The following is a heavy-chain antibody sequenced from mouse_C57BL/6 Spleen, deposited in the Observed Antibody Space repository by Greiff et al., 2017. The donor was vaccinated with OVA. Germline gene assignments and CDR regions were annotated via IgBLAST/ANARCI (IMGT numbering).Heavy chain of an antibody. CDR3: AKKGDGYLWYFDV. V-gene: IGHV2-5*01. CDR2: IWRGGST. CDR1: GFSLTSYG. Sequence: VQVVESGPGLVQPSQSLSITCTVSGFSLTSYGVHWVRQSPGKGLEWLGVIWRGGSTDYNAAFMSRLSITKDNSKSQVFFKMNSLQADDTAIYYCAKKGDGYLWYFDVWGTGTTVTVSS. D-gene: IGHD2-3*01. J-gene: IGHJ1*03.